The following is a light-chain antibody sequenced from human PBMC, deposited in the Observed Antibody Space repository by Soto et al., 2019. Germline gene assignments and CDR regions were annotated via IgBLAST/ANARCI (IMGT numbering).Light chain of an antibody. CDR2: GAS. J-gene: IGKJ5*01. CDR3: QQYGSSRT. Sequence: TKYPVTLSRSTGYRTTLSCRASQSISSTYLAWYQQKPGQAPRLLIYGASNRATGIPDRFSGSGSGTDFTLTITSLPAEDFAVYYCQQYGSSRTFGQGTRLEIK. V-gene: IGKV3-20*01. CDR1: QSISSTY.